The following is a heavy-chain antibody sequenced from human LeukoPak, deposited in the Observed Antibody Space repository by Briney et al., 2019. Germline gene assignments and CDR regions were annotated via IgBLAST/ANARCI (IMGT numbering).Heavy chain of an antibody. Sequence: GGSLRLSCAASGFTASSNYMSWVRQAPGKGLEWVSVIYSGGSTYYADSVKGRFTISRDNSKNTLYLQMNSLRAEDTAVYYCARDYYDSSGYYGDAFDIWGQGTMVTVSS. D-gene: IGHD3-22*01. J-gene: IGHJ3*02. V-gene: IGHV3-53*01. CDR3: ARDYYDSSGYYGDAFDI. CDR1: GFTASSNY. CDR2: IYSGGST.